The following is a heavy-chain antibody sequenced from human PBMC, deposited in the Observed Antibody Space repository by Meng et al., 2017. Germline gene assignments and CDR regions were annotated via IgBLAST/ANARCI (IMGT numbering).Heavy chain of an antibody. CDR2: ISSSGSTI. CDR3: ARASVGVYFDL. Sequence: GRLVGSGGGLVKPGGSLSLSRAAYGFTFSDYYMIWIRQAPGRGLEWVSYISSSGSTIYYADSVKGRFTISRDNAKNSLYLQMNSLRAEDTAVYYCARASVGVYFDLWGRGTLVTVSS. CDR1: GFTFSDYY. J-gene: IGHJ2*01. D-gene: IGHD2-15*01. V-gene: IGHV3-11*01.